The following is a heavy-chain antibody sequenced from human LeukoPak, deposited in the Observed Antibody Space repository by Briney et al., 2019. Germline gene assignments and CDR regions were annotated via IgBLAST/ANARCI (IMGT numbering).Heavy chain of an antibody. V-gene: IGHV4-59*07. J-gene: IGHJ6*02. D-gene: IGHD6-6*01. Sequence: PSDTLSLTCNAFGGSISTYYWSWIRQPPGKGLEWIGYIYYSGSTNYSPSLRGRVTISLDTSKNQFSLKLSSVTAADTAVYYCARSYSSSGFYYYGMDVWGQGTTVTVSS. CDR2: IYYSGST. CDR3: ARSYSSSGFYYYGMDV. CDR1: GGSISTYY.